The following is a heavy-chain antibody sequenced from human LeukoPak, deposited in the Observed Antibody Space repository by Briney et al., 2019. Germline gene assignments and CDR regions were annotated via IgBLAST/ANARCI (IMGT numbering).Heavy chain of an antibody. CDR3: AKARAGNRNYYFDY. V-gene: IGHV3-23*01. CDR1: GFTFSSYA. D-gene: IGHD1-7*01. J-gene: IGHJ4*02. Sequence: GGSLRLSCAASGFTFSSYAMSWVRQAPGKGLEWVSAISGTGGTTSYADSVRGRFTSSRDNSKSTLYVQMNSLRAEDTAVYFCAKARAGNRNYYFDYWGQGTLVTVSS. CDR2: ISGTGGTT.